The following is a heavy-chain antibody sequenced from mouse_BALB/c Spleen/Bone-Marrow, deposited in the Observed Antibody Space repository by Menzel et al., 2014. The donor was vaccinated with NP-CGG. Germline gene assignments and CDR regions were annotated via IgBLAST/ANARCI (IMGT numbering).Heavy chain of an antibody. V-gene: IGHV5-6-3*01. CDR2: INVNGDTT. Sequence: EVQGVESGGGLVQPGGSLKLSCAASGFTFSNYGMSWVRQTPDKRLEMIATINVNGDTTYHPDSVKGRFTISRDNVKNTLYLQMSSLKSEDTAMYYCARGYDYSSWFAYWGQGTLVTASA. CDR3: ARGYDYSSWFAY. CDR1: GFTFSNYG. D-gene: IGHD2-4*01. J-gene: IGHJ3*01.